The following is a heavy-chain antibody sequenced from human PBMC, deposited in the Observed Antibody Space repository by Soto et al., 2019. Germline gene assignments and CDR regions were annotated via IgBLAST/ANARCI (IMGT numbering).Heavy chain of an antibody. V-gene: IGHV3-30*18. Sequence: GGSLRLSCAASGFTFSSYGMHWVRQAPGKGLEWVAVISYDGSNKYYADSVKGRFTISRDNSKNTLYLQMNSLRAEDTAVYYCAKLHLCGGDCYSTDAFGIWGQGTMVTVSS. CDR1: GFTFSSYG. D-gene: IGHD2-21*02. CDR3: AKLHLCGGDCYSTDAFGI. J-gene: IGHJ3*02. CDR2: ISYDGSNK.